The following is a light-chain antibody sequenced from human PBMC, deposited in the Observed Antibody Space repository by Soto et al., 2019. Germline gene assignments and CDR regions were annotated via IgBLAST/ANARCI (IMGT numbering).Light chain of an antibody. Sequence: DIPMTQSPSTLSGSVGDRVTITCRASQTISSWLAWYQQKPGKAPKLLIYKASTLNSGVPSRFSGSGSGTEFTLTISSLQPDDCATYYCQLYNSYSEAFGQGTKVELK. J-gene: IGKJ1*01. CDR1: QTISSW. V-gene: IGKV1-5*03. CDR3: QLYNSYSEA. CDR2: KAS.